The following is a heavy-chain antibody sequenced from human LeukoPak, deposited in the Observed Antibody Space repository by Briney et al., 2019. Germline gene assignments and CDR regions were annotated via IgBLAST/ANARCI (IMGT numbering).Heavy chain of an antibody. V-gene: IGHV1-8*01. D-gene: IGHD2-15*01. CDR1: GYTFTSYD. CDR3: ARGTRGTLGYCSGGSCYSFFY. J-gene: IGHJ4*02. CDR2: INPNSGNT. Sequence: ASVKVSFKASGYTFTSYDINRVRPATGQGLKWVGMINPNSGNTGYAQKFQARVTMTRNTSISTAYMELSSLRSEDTAVYYCARGTRGTLGYCSGGSCYSFFYWGQGTLVTVSS.